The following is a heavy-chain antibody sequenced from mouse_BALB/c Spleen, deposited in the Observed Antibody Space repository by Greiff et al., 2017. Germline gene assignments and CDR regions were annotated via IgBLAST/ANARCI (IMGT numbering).Heavy chain of an antibody. D-gene: IGHD1-1*01. CDR1: GFTFSSFG. Sequence: EVKLMESGGGLVQPGGSRKLSCAASGFTFSSFGMHWVRQAPEKGLEWVAYISSGSSTIYYADTVKGRFTISRDNPKNTLFLQMTSLRSEDTAMYYCARGGSPYFDYWGQGTTLTVSS. J-gene: IGHJ2*01. V-gene: IGHV5-17*02. CDR2: ISSGSSTI. CDR3: ARGGSPYFDY.